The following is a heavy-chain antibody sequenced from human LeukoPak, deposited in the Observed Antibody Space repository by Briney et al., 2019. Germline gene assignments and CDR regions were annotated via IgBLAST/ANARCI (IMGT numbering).Heavy chain of an antibody. Sequence: GGSLRLSCAASGFTFSSYSMNWVRQAPGKGLEWVSSISSSSSYIYYADSVKGRFTISRDNAKNPLYLQMNSLRAEDTAVYYCARATTVTTSPYYYYGMDVWGQGTTVTVSS. CDR3: ARATTVTTSPYYYYGMDV. V-gene: IGHV3-21*01. CDR2: ISSSSSYI. J-gene: IGHJ6*02. CDR1: GFTFSSYS. D-gene: IGHD4-11*01.